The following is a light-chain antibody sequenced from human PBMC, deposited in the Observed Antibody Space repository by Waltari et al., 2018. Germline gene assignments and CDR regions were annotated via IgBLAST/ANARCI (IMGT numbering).Light chain of an antibody. CDR1: SLRTYY. J-gene: IGLJ3*02. CDR2: GKN. V-gene: IGLV3-19*01. CDR3: NSRDSSGNHLGV. Sequence: SSELTQDPAVSVALGQTVRITCQGDSLRTYYATWYQQKPGQAPILVIHGKNNRPSGIPHRFSGSRSGNTASLTITGAQAEDEADYYCNSRDSSGNHLGVFGGGTKLTVL.